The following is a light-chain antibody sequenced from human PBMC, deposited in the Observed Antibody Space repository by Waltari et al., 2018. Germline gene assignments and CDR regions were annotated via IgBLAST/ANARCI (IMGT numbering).Light chain of an antibody. Sequence: DIQMTQSPSSLPASVGDRVTITCRASQSISNYLNWYQHKPGEAPKLLVYVASNLQRGVPSRFSGSGSETDFTLTISSLQLEDFATYYCQQSYNAPYTFGQGTKVEIK. J-gene: IGKJ2*01. CDR2: VAS. V-gene: IGKV1-39*01. CDR1: QSISNY. CDR3: QQSYNAPYT.